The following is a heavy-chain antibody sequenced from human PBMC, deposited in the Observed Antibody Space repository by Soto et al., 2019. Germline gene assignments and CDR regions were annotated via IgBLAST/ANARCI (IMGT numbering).Heavy chain of an antibody. Sequence: QVQLQESGPGLVKPSETLSLTCAVSGDSISSYYCMWIRQPPGKALESIGYLYYGRSANYNPSLKCRVTMSVDTSTNQCSLTLSSMTAADTAVYYCALRSMSVVPEYWGQGTLVTVSS. CDR2: LYYGRSA. D-gene: IGHD3-22*01. J-gene: IGHJ4*02. CDR1: GDSISSYY. V-gene: IGHV4-59*01. CDR3: ALRSMSVVPEY.